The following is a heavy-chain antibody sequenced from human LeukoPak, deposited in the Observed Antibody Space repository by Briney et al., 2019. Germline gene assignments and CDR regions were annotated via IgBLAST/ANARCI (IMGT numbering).Heavy chain of an antibody. CDR3: AKELQGEVMIGFDY. CDR2: IWYDGSNK. D-gene: IGHD3-22*01. J-gene: IGHJ4*02. V-gene: IGHV3-33*06. Sequence: PGGSLRLSCAASGFTFSSYGMHWVRQAPGKGLEWVAVIWYDGSNKYYADSVKGRFTISRDNSQNTLYLQMNSLRAEDTAVYYCAKELQGEVMIGFDYWGQGTLVTVSS. CDR1: GFTFSSYG.